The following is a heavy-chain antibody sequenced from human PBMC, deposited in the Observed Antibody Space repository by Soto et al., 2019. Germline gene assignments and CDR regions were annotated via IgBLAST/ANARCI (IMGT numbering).Heavy chain of an antibody. V-gene: IGHV1-8*01. CDR2: MNPNSGNT. Sequence: GASVKVSCKASGYTFTSYDINWVRQATGQGLEWMGWMNPNSGNTGYAQKFQGRVTMTRNTSISTAYMELSSLRSEDTAVYYCARELCTKVRGVIAYWGQGTLVTVSS. D-gene: IGHD3-10*01. CDR1: GYTFTSYD. J-gene: IGHJ4*02. CDR3: ARELCTKVRGVIAY.